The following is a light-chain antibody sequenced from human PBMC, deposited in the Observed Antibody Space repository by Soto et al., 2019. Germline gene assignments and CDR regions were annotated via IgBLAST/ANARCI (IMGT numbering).Light chain of an antibody. CDR1: QSVSSNC. Sequence: QSPVTLSLSPGETGTLSCTARQSVSSNCLAWYQQKPGQAPRLLIYGASSRATGIPDRFSGSGSGTDFTLTISRLEPEDFAVYYCQQYGSSPSTFGQGTRL. CDR3: QQYGSSPST. V-gene: IGKV3-20*01. CDR2: GAS. J-gene: IGKJ5*01.